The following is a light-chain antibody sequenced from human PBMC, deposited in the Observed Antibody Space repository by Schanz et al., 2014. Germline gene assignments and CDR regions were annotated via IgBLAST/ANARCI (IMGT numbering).Light chain of an antibody. Sequence: DIQMTQSPPSLSASVGDRVTITCRASQGIANFLAWYQQKPGKVPKLLIYAASTLQSGVPSRFSGSGSGTDFTLTISSLQPEDFATYYCQQSYSTPPATFGGGTKVEIK. CDR3: QQSYSTPPAT. J-gene: IGKJ4*01. CDR1: QGIANF. V-gene: IGKV1-27*01. CDR2: AAS.